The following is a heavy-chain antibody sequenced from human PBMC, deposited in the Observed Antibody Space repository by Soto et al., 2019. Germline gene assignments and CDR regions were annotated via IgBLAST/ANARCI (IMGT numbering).Heavy chain of an antibody. CDR2: VYYDGSIE. CDR1: GFTFSSYG. D-gene: IGHD6-19*01. J-gene: IGHJ4*02. V-gene: IGHV3-33*01. CDR3: ARYFGTSGWFYYFGY. Sequence: GVSLGLSCAASGFTFSSYGVHWVRQAPGKGLEWVAFVYYDGSIEYYTDSVKGRFTISRDNSKNTVDLQMNSLRAEDTAVYYCARYFGTSGWFYYFGYWGQGTPVTVSS.